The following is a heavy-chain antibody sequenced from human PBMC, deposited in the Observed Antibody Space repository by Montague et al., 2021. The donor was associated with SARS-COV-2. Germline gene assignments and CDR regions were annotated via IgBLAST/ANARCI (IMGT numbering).Heavy chain of an antibody. CDR3: ASATRNSFGYWAY. CDR2: INHRGYI. Sequence: SETLSLTCAVYGGSFSNFYWSWIRQPPGKGLEGIGEINHRGYIDYNPSLESRVTISVDTSKNQFSLKVNSVTAADTAVYYCASATRNSFGYWAYWGQGTLLTVSS. CDR1: GGSFSNFY. V-gene: IGHV4-34*01. D-gene: IGHD3-22*01. J-gene: IGHJ4*02.